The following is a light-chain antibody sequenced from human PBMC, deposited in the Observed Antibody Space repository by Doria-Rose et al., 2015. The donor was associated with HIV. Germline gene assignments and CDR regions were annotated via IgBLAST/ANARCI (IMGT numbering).Light chain of an antibody. CDR2: DGS. V-gene: IGKV3-20*01. J-gene: IGKJ1*01. CDR3: HQYGTSWT. Sequence: TQSPGTLSLSPGERATLSCRASQSFSSTYLAWYQQKPGQAPSLLIYDGSTRATGIPDRFSASGCGTDFTLTISRLEPEDFALYYCHQYGTSWTFGQGTKVEI. CDR1: QSFSSTY.